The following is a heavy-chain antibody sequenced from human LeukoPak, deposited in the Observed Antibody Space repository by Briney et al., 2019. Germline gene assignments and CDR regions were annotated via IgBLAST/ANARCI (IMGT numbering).Heavy chain of an antibody. CDR1: GGSISSSSYY. J-gene: IGHJ4*02. D-gene: IGHD6-13*01. V-gene: IGHV4-39*01. CDR2: IYYSGGT. CDR3: AKTDSWYYFDQ. Sequence: SETLSLTCTVSGGSISSSSYYWGWIRQPPGKGLEWIGTIYYSGGTYYNPSLKSRVTISVDTSKNQFSLKVSSVTAADTAVYYCAKTDSWYYFDQWGQGTLVTVSS.